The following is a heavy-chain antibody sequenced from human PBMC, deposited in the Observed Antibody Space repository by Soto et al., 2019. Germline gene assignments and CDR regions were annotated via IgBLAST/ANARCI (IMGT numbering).Heavy chain of an antibody. D-gene: IGHD2-2*01. V-gene: IGHV1-3*01. CDR3: ARPGGIVVVPAAPYYYYGMDV. CDR2: INAGNGNT. Sequence: ASVKVSCKASGYTFTSYSMHWVRQAPGQRLECMGWINAGNGNTKYSQKFQGRVTITRDTSASTACMELSSLRSEDTAVYYCARPGGIVVVPAAPYYYYGMDVWGQGTTVTVSS. CDR1: GYTFTSYS. J-gene: IGHJ6*02.